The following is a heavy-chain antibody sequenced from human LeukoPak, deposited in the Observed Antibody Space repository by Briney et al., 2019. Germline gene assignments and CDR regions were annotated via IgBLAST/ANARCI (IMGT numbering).Heavy chain of an antibody. J-gene: IGHJ4*02. CDR1: GGSLSGYY. V-gene: IGHV4-34*01. CDR2: INHSGST. D-gene: IGHD6-13*01. CDR3: ARGNSSWPFDY. Sequence: SETLSLTCAVYGGSLSGYYWSWIRQPPGKGLEWIGEINHSGSTNYNPSLKSRVTISVDTSKNQFSLKLSSVTAADTAVYYCARGNSSWPFDYWGQGTLVTVSS.